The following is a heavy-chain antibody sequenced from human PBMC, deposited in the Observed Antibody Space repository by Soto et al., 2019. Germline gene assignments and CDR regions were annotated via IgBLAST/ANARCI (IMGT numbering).Heavy chain of an antibody. CDR1: GYTFTAFY. Sequence: ASVKVSCKASGYTFTAFYMNWVRQAPGQGLEWMGWVNPNTCVTKYAQKFQGRVTMTRDTSINTAYMELSGLTSDDTAVYYCTTLRLDPWGQGTLVTVSS. D-gene: IGHD3-9*01. V-gene: IGHV1-2*02. CDR2: VNPNTCVT. CDR3: TTLRLDP. J-gene: IGHJ5*02.